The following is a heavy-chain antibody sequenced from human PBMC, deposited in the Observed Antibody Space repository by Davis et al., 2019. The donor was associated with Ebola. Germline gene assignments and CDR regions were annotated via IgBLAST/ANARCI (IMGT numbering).Heavy chain of an antibody. J-gene: IGHJ2*01. D-gene: IGHD3-9*01. Sequence: ASVKVSCKASGYTFTGYYMHWVRQAPGQGLEWMGWINPNSGGTNYAQKFQGWVTMTRDTSISTAYMELSRLRSDDTAVYYCARKVPYYDILTGYNWYFDLWGRGTLVTVSS. CDR2: INPNSGGT. CDR1: GYTFTGYY. V-gene: IGHV1-2*04. CDR3: ARKVPYYDILTGYNWYFDL.